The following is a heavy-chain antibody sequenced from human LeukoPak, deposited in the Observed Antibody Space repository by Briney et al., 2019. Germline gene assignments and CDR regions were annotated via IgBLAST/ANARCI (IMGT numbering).Heavy chain of an antibody. CDR1: GFSFSDFY. CDR2: ISSSSDYI. D-gene: IGHD3-16*01. V-gene: IGHV3-11*06. J-gene: IGHJ3*02. CDR3: ARTLWPYDAFDI. Sequence: GGSLRLSCVASGFSFSDFYMSWIRQAPGKELEWVSYISSSSDYINYADSVKGRFTISRDNAKNSLYLQMNSLRAGDTAVYYCARTLWPYDAFDIWGQGTMVTVSS.